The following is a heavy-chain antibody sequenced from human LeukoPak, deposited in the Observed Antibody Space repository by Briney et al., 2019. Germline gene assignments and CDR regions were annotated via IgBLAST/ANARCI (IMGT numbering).Heavy chain of an antibody. D-gene: IGHD3-10*01. V-gene: IGHV4-34*01. CDR2: INHSGST. J-gene: IGHJ6*02. Sequence: SETLSLTCAVYGGSFSGYYWSWIRQPPGKGLEWIGEINHSGSTNYNPSLKSRVTISVDTSKNQFSLKLSSVTAADTAVYYCARGRVMVYYYYGMDVWGQGTTVTVSS. CDR1: GGSFSGYY. CDR3: ARGRVMVYYYYGMDV.